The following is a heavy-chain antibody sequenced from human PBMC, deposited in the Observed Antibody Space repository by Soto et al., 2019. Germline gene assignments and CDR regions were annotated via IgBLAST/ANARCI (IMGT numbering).Heavy chain of an antibody. V-gene: IGHV1-69*01. CDR2: IIPIFGTA. Sequence: QVQLVQSGAEVKKPGSSVKVSCKASGGTFSSYAISWVRQAPGQGLEWMGGIIPIFGTANYPQKFQGRVAITADESTSTADMELSSLRSEDTAVYYCARDRSSGYSYGYGIGFWFDPWGQGTRVTVSS. D-gene: IGHD5-18*01. CDR3: ARDRSSGYSYGYGIGFWFDP. CDR1: GGTFSSYA. J-gene: IGHJ5*02.